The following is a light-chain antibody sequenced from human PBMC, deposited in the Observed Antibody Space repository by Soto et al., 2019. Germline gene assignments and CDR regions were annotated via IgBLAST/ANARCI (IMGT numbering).Light chain of an antibody. V-gene: IGKV3-11*01. Sequence: EIVLTQSPVTLSLSPGERATLSCRASQSVSSYLAWYQQKPGQAPRLLIYDASNRATDIPARFSGGGSGTDSTLTIDNLEPEDFAIYYCQQRSKWPPITFGQGTRLEIK. CDR1: QSVSSY. CDR3: QQRSKWPPIT. CDR2: DAS. J-gene: IGKJ5*01.